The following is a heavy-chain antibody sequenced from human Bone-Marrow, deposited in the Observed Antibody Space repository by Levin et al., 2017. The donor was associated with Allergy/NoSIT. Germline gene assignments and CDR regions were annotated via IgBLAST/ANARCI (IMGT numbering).Heavy chain of an antibody. Sequence: SQTLSLTCAVSGYSISSGYYWGWIRQPPGKGLEWIGSIYHSGSTYYNPSLKSRVTISVDTSKNQFSLKLSSVTAADTAVYYCARDVSGVPAASIDYWGQGTLVTVSS. J-gene: IGHJ4*02. CDR1: GYSISSGYY. V-gene: IGHV4-38-2*02. CDR3: ARDVSGVPAASIDY. CDR2: IYHSGST. D-gene: IGHD2-2*01.